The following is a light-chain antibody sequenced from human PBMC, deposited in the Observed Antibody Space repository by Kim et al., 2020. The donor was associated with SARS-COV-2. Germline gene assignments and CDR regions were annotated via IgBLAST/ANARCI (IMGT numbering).Light chain of an antibody. CDR1: SSNVGNFP. CDR3: QSFDSSLSGSV. Sequence: QSVLTQPPSVSGAPGQRVTISCTGNSSNVGNFPVHWYQQLPGTAPKLLIYGNNNRPSGVPDRFSGAKSDTSASLAITGLQAEDEADYYCQSFDSSLSGSVFGGGTQLTVL. J-gene: IGLJ2*01. V-gene: IGLV1-40*01. CDR2: GNN.